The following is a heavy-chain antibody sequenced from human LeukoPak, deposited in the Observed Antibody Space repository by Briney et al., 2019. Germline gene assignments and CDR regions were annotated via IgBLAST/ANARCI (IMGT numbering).Heavy chain of an antibody. CDR1: GFTFSSYW. J-gene: IGHJ4*02. V-gene: IGHV3-7*01. CDR3: ARVIAAAGTRVGYFDY. CDR2: IKQDGSEK. D-gene: IGHD6-13*01. Sequence: QTGGSLRLSCAASGFTFSSYWMSWVRQAPGKGLEWVSNIKQDGSEKYYVDSVKGRFTISRDNAKTSLYLQMNSLRAEDTAVYYCARVIAAAGTRVGYFDYWGQGTLVTVSS.